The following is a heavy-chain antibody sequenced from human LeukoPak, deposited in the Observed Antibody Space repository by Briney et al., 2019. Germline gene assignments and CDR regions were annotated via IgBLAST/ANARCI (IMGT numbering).Heavy chain of an antibody. D-gene: IGHD3-10*01. CDR1: GASISSYY. Sequence: PSETLSLTCTVSGASISSYYWSWIRQPPGKGLEWIGYRYYSGSTNYNPSLKSRVTISVDTSQNHVSLKLSSVTAADTAVYYCARDRGSGDDNWFDPWGQGTLVTVSS. CDR2: RYYSGST. CDR3: ARDRGSGDDNWFDP. J-gene: IGHJ5*02. V-gene: IGHV4-59*01.